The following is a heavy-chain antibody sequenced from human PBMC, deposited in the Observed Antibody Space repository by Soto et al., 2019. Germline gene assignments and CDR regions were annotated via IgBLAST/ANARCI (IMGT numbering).Heavy chain of an antibody. D-gene: IGHD3-3*01. CDR2: ISWNSGSI. Sequence: EVQLVESGGGLVQPGRSLRLSCAASGFTFDDYAMHWVLQAPGKGLAWVSGISWNSGSIGYADSVKGRFTISRDNAKHCLYLQMNSLRAEDTALYYCAKGQLVYFGVVGAFDIWGQVTMVTVSS. J-gene: IGHJ3*02. CDR3: AKGQLVYFGVVGAFDI. V-gene: IGHV3-9*01. CDR1: GFTFDDYA.